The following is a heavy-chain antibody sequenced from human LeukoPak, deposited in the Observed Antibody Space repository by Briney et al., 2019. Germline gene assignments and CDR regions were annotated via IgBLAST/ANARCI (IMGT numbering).Heavy chain of an antibody. D-gene: IGHD2-2*01. Sequence: PSETLSLTCAVYGGSFSGYSWSWIRQPPGKGLEWIGEINHSGSTNYNPSLKSRVTISVDTSKNQFSLRLSSVTAADTAVYYCARHQYCSSTSCLAGYYYYYYMDVWGKGTTVTVSS. CDR1: GGSFSGYS. J-gene: IGHJ6*03. CDR2: INHSGST. V-gene: IGHV4-34*01. CDR3: ARHQYCSSTSCLAGYYYYYYMDV.